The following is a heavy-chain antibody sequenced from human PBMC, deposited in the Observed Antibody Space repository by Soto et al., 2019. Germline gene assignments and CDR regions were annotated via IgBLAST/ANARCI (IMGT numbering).Heavy chain of an antibody. CDR2: INHSGST. CDR1: GGSFSGYY. J-gene: IGHJ6*03. D-gene: IGHD5-12*01. Sequence: SETLSLTCAVYGGSFSGYYWSWIRQPPGKGLEWIGEINHSGSTNYNPSLKSRVTISVDTSKNQFSLKLSSVTAADTAVYYCARGRPRGGYSGYDHKTQYYYYYYYMDVWGKGTTVTVSS. CDR3: ARGRPRGGYSGYDHKTQYYYYYYYMDV. V-gene: IGHV4-34*01.